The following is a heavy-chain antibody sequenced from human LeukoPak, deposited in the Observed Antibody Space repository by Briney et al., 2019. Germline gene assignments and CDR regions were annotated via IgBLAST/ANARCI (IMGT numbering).Heavy chain of an antibody. CDR3: ARADVDTAMAPYYYYYMDV. CDR2: INAGNGNT. Sequence: GASVTVSCKASGYTFTNYAMHWVRQAPGQRLEWMGWINAGNGNTKYSQKFQGRVTITRDTSASTAYMELSSLRSEDTAVYYCARADVDTAMAPYYYYYMDVWGKGTTVTVSS. D-gene: IGHD5-18*01. J-gene: IGHJ6*03. CDR1: GYTFTNYA. V-gene: IGHV1-3*01.